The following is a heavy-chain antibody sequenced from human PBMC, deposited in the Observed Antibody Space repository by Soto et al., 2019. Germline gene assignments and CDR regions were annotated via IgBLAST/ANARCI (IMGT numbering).Heavy chain of an antibody. CDR1: AFTFSSYG. D-gene: IGHD4-17*01. J-gene: IGHJ4*02. V-gene: IGHV3-33*01. CDR2: IWYDGGNK. Sequence: QVQLVESGGGVVQPGRSLRLSCAASAFTFSSYGMHWVRQAPGKGLEWVAVIWYDGGNKFYADSVRGRFTISRDNSKNTLYLQMNSLRAEDTAVYYCTRGVGYGDEPASFDYWGQRTLVTVSS. CDR3: TRGVGYGDEPASFDY.